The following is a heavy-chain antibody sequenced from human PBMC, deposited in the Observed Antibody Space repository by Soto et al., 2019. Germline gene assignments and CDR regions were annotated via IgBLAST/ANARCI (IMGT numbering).Heavy chain of an antibody. J-gene: IGHJ4*02. CDR2: IYYSGST. V-gene: IGHV4-59*08. Sequence: SETLSLTCTVSGGSISSYYWSWIRQPPGKGLEWIGYIYYSGSTNYNPSLKSRVTISVDTSKNQFSLKLSSVTAADTAVYYCARVYGDYGWYYFDYWGQGTLVTVSS. CDR3: ARVYGDYGWYYFDY. CDR1: GGSISSYY. D-gene: IGHD4-17*01.